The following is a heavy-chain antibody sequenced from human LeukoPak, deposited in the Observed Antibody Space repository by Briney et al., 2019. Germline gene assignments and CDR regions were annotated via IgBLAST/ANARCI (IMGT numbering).Heavy chain of an antibody. CDR3: ARESVVTPALDY. CDR2: IKGDGSHT. J-gene: IGHJ4*02. V-gene: IGHV3-74*01. D-gene: IGHD2-21*02. Sequence: PGGSLRLSCAASGFTFRDYWMHWIRQAPGKGLVWVSRIKGDGSHTIYADSVKGRFTISRDNAKNSLYLQMNSLRAEDTAVYYCARESVVTPALDYWGQGTLVTVSS. CDR1: GFTFRDYW.